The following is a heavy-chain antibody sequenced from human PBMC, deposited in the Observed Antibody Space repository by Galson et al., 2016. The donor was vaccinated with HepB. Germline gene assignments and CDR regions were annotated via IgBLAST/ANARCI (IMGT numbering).Heavy chain of an antibody. CDR3: ARNYYDTVGRFDQ. D-gene: IGHD3-22*01. V-gene: IGHV3-33*01. CDR1: GFTLTHYG. CDR2: IWYDGSYK. Sequence: SLRLSCATSGFTLTHYGMLWVRQAPGKGLEWVAVIWYDGSYKYYADSVEGRFTISRDISENTVYLQMNSLRVEDTAVYYCARNYYDTVGRFDQWGQGTLVTVSS. J-gene: IGHJ4*02.